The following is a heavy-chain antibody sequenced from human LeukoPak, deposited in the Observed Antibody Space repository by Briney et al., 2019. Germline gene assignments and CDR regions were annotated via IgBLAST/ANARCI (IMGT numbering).Heavy chain of an antibody. D-gene: IGHD3-22*01. CDR2: INHSGST. V-gene: IGHV4-34*01. CDR3: ASGGVGSYGYDSSGSHGY. Sequence: SETLSLTCAVSGGSISSGGYSWSWIRQPPGKGLEWIGEINHSGSTNYNPSLKSRVTISVDTSKNQFSLKLSSVTAADTAVYYCASGGVGSYGYDSSGSHGYWGQVTLVTVSS. CDR1: GGSISSGGYS. J-gene: IGHJ4*02.